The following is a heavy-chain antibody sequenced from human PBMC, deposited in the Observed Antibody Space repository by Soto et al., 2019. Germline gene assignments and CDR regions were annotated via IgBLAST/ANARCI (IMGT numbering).Heavy chain of an antibody. CDR3: ARSMMVRGVLFDL. CDR1: GFSVSGNY. Sequence: EVQLVESGGGLIQPGGSLRLSCEVSGFSVSGNYMSWVRQAPGKGLDWVSVIYSGGSRYYADSARVRFTISRDESQNTLYLQMNNLRAEDTAVYYCARSMMVRGVLFDLWGRGALVSVSS. CDR2: IYSGGSR. D-gene: IGHD3-10*01. J-gene: IGHJ4*02. V-gene: IGHV3-53*01.